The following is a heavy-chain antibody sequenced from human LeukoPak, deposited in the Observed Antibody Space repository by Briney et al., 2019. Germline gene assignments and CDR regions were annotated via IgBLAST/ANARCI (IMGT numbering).Heavy chain of an antibody. D-gene: IGHD3-9*01. Sequence: GGSLRLSCAASGFTFSDYNMNWVRQAPGKGLEWAPYITNGGSTIHHADSVKGRFTISRDNAKKTLYLQMNSLRAEDTAVYYCARSIGLTGGGVDVWGQRTTVTVSS. V-gene: IGHV3-11*01. CDR3: ARSIGLTGGGVDV. CDR2: ITNGGSTI. CDR1: GFTFSDYN. J-gene: IGHJ6*02.